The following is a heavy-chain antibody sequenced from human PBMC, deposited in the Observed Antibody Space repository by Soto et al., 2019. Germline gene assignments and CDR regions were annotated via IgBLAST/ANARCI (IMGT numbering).Heavy chain of an antibody. J-gene: IGHJ3*02. V-gene: IGHV1-8*01. CDR3: AGSSRSGWQSGDAFDI. CDR1: GYTFTSYD. CDR2: MNPNSGNT. D-gene: IGHD6-19*01. Sequence: QVQLVQSGAEVKKPGASVKVSCKASGYTFTSYDINWVRQATGQGLEWMGWMNPNSGNTGYAQKFQGRVTMTRNTSISTAYMELSSLRSEDTAVYYCAGSSRSGWQSGDAFDIWGQGTMVTVSS.